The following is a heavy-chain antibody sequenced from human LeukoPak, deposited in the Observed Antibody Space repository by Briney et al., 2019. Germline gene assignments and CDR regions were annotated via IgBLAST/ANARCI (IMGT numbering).Heavy chain of an antibody. D-gene: IGHD3-10*01. J-gene: IGHJ6*04. V-gene: IGHV4-34*01. Sequence: SETLSLTCAVYGGSFSGYYWSWIRQPPGKGLEWIGEINHSGSTNCNPSLKSRVTISVDTSKNQFSLKLSSVTAADTAVYYCARGSGKYGMDVWGKGTTVTVSS. CDR1: GGSFSGYY. CDR2: INHSGST. CDR3: ARGSGKYGMDV.